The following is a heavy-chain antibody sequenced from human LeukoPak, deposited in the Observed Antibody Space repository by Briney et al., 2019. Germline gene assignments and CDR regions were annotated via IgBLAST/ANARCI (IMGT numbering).Heavy chain of an antibody. J-gene: IGHJ6*03. CDR3: AHSRGSSSRYDYYYYMDV. D-gene: IGHD6-6*01. V-gene: IGHV2-5*02. Sequence: SGPTLVKPTQTLTLTCTFSGFSLGTRGVGVGWIRQPPGKALEWLALIYWDDDTRYSPSLQSRLTITKDTSTNQVVLTMTNMDPVDTATYYCAHSRGSSSRYDYYYYMDVWGKGTTVTVSS. CDR2: IYWDDDT. CDR1: GFSLGTRGVG.